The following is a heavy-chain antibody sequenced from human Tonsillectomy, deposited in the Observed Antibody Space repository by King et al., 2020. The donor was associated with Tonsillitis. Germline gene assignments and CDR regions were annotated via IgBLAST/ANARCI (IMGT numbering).Heavy chain of an antibody. CDR3: ARGPVVGLRGWFDP. V-gene: IGHV1-2*02. CDR1: GYTFTGYY. D-gene: IGHD5-18*01. J-gene: IGHJ5*02. CDR2: INTNSGGP. Sequence: VQLVESGAEVKKPGASVKVSCKASGYTFTGYYLHWVRQAPGQGLEWMGWINTNSGGPNYAQKFQGRVTMTRDTSISTAYMELTRLRSYDTACYYCARGPVVGLRGWFDPWGQGTLVTVSS.